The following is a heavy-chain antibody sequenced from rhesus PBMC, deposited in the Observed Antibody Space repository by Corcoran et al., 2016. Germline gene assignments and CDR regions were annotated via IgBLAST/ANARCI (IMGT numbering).Heavy chain of an antibody. D-gene: IGHD3-16*01. CDR1: GGSIRSNY. V-gene: IGHV4-173*01. Sequence: QLQLQESGPGLVKPSETLSHTCAVSGGSIRSNYWSLIRPPPGKGLEWIGSISGTGESTDYNPPLKSRVTISTDTSNNQFSLKLSSVTAADTAVYYCARGYYYSGSYLDFWGQGLMVTVSS. J-gene: IGHJ3*01. CDR2: ISGTGEST. CDR3: ARGYYYSGSYLDF.